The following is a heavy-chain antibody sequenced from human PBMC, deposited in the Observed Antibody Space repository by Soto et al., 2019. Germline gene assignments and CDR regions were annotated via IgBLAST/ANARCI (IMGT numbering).Heavy chain of an antibody. D-gene: IGHD6-19*01. V-gene: IGHV3-30-3*01. Sequence: AGGSLRLSCAASGFTFSSYAMHWVRQAPGKGLEWVAVISYDGSNKYYADSVKGRFTISRDNSKNTLYLQMNSLRAEDTAVYYCDSEHVGIAVGGNGFDYWGQGTLVTVSS. CDR1: GFTFSSYA. J-gene: IGHJ4*02. CDR3: DSEHVGIAVGGNGFDY. CDR2: ISYDGSNK.